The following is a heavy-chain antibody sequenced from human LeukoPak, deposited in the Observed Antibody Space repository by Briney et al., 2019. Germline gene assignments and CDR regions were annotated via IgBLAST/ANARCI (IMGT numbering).Heavy chain of an antibody. D-gene: IGHD1-26*01. V-gene: IGHV3-23*01. Sequence: GGSLRLSCAASGFTFSSYWMNWARQAPGKGLEWVSAITGSGDSTFYADSVKGRCTISRDNSKNTLSLQMNTLRAEDTAVYYCAKENPVGGTNYFDYWGQGTLVTVSS. CDR1: GFTFSSYW. CDR2: ITGSGDST. CDR3: AKENPVGGTNYFDY. J-gene: IGHJ4*02.